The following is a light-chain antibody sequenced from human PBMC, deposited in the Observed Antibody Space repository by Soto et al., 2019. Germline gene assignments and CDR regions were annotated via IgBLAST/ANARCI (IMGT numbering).Light chain of an antibody. J-gene: IGLJ2*01. CDR1: SSDIGGYNY. Sequence: QSALTQPASVSGSPGQSITISCTGTSSDIGGYNYVSWYQQHPGKAPKLMIYDVGNRPSGVSNRFSGSKSGSTASLTISGLQAEDEADYYCSSHTSSSTLVFGGGTKVTVL. CDR2: DVG. CDR3: SSHTSSSTLV. V-gene: IGLV2-14*01.